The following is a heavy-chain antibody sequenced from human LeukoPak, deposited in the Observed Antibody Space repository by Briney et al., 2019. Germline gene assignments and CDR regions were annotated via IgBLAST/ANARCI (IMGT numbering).Heavy chain of an antibody. CDR1: GGSFTNYY. Sequence: SETLSLTCNVSGGSFTNYYWSWIRQTPEKGLEWIGQINHSGDTSYNPSLRSRITLSVDRSKNQFSLKVTSVTAADPGVYYCARGPGTVGLSPWGQGTLVTVSS. CDR2: INHSGDT. D-gene: IGHD1/OR15-1a*01. CDR3: ARGPGTVGLSP. J-gene: IGHJ5*02. V-gene: IGHV4-34*01.